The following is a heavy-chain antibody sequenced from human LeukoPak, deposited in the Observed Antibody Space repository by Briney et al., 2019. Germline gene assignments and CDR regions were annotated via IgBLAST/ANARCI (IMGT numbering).Heavy chain of an antibody. J-gene: IGHJ4*02. V-gene: IGHV3-33*01. Sequence: GGSLRLSCAASGFTFSSHGMHWVRQAPGKGLEWVATIRYDGSKKWYAESVRGRFTISRDDSKNTLFLQMNNLRVEDTAVYYCAREDSSGWYTAYWSQGTLVTVSS. CDR3: AREDSSGWYTAY. D-gene: IGHD6-19*01. CDR2: IRYDGSKK. CDR1: GFTFSSHG.